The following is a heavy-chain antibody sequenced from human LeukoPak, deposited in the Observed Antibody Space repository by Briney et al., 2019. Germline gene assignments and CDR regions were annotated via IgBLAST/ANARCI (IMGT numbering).Heavy chain of an antibody. J-gene: IGHJ4*02. D-gene: IGHD3-16*01. CDR3: ARDLGQRGDY. CDR2: IYYSGST. CDR1: GGSISSYY. Sequence: SETLSLTCTVSGGSISSYYWSWIRQPPGKGLEWIGYIYYSGSTNYDPSLKSRVTISVDTSKNQFSLKLSSVTAADTAVYYCARDLGQRGDYWGQGTLVTVSS. V-gene: IGHV4-59*01.